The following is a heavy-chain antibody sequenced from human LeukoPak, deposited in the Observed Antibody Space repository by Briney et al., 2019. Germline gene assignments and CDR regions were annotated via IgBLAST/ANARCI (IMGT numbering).Heavy chain of an antibody. J-gene: IGHJ4*02. Sequence: GGSLRLSCAAAGFTFSDFWMAWVRQAPGRGLECVANIKPDGSQKYYVGSVKGRFSISRDNAENSLYLQMNSLRAEDTAVYYCARDLFSSSSGSAFGGYWGQGTLVTVSS. CDR1: GFTFSDFW. CDR3: ARDLFSSSSGSAFGGY. V-gene: IGHV3-7*01. CDR2: IKPDGSQK. D-gene: IGHD1-26*01.